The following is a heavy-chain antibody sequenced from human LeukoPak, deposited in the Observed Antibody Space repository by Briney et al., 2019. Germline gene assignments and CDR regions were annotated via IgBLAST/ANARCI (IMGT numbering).Heavy chain of an antibody. CDR1: GGSISNYY. CDR2: IDYSGST. V-gene: IGHV4-59*01. Sequence: SETLSLTCTFSGGSISNYYWSWIRQPPGKGLEWIGYIDYSGSTNYNPSFRSRATISVDTSKNQFSLRLSSVTAADTAVYYCARLNGGVWGKGTTVTVSS. D-gene: IGHD1-1*01. CDR3: ARLNGGV. J-gene: IGHJ6*04.